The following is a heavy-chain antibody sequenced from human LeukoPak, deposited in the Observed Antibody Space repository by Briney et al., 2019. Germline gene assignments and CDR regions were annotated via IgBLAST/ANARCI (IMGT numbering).Heavy chain of an antibody. V-gene: IGHV4-39*06. CDR2: IYYSGST. D-gene: IGHD3-9*01. CDR1: GGSISSSSYY. Sequence: SETLSLTCTVSGGSISSSSYYWGWIRQPPGKGLEWIGSIYYSGSTYYNPSLKSRVTISVDTSKNQFPLKLSSVTAADTAVYYCARDKVGLRYFDGLYYFDYWGQGTLVTVSS. CDR3: ARDKVGLRYFDGLYYFDY. J-gene: IGHJ4*02.